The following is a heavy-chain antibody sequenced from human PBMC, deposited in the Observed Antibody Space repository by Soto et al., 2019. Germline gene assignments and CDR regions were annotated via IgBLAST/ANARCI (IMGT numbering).Heavy chain of an antibody. V-gene: IGHV1-46*01. Sequence: ASVKVSCKASGYTFTSYYMHWVRQAPGQGLEWMGIINPSGGSTSYAQKFQGRVTMTRDTSTSTVYMELSSLRSEDTAVYYCARDYYDSSGYSQDAFDIWGQGTMVTVSS. CDR1: GYTFTSYY. D-gene: IGHD3-22*01. CDR3: ARDYYDSSGYSQDAFDI. CDR2: INPSGGST. J-gene: IGHJ3*02.